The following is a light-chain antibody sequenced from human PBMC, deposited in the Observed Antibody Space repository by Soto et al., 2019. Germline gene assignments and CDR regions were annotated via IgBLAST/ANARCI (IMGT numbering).Light chain of an antibody. Sequence: QSALTQPASVSGSRGQSITISCTGTSSDVGGYKYVSWYQQHPGKAPKLMIYEVSNRPSGVSNRFSGSKSGNTASLTISGLQAEDASDYYCSSYATTSTLLFGGGTKLTVL. CDR3: SSYATTSTLL. J-gene: IGLJ2*01. CDR1: SSDVGGYKY. V-gene: IGLV2-14*01. CDR2: EVS.